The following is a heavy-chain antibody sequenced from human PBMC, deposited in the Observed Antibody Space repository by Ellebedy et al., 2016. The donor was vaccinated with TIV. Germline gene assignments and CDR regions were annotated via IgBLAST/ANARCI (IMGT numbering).Heavy chain of an antibody. V-gene: IGHV4-38-2*02. CDR2: GYQSGIT. J-gene: IGHJ1*01. Sequence: SETLSLTXSVSGYSISSGYYWGWIRQPPGKGLEWIGSGYQSGITYYNPSLKSRVTISVDTSKNQFSLKLSSVTAADTAVYYCARGRDLSLDAWGQGTLVTVSS. D-gene: IGHD3/OR15-3a*01. CDR1: GYSISSGYY. CDR3: ARGRDLSLDA.